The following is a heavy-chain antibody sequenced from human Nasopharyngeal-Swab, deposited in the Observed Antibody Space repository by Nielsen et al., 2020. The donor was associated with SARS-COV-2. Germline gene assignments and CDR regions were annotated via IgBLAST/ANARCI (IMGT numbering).Heavy chain of an antibody. J-gene: IGHJ4*02. D-gene: IGHD3-16*01. CDR2: MNAGNGNT. Sequence: WVRQAPGQGLEWMGWMNAGNGNTKYSQKFQGRVTITRDTSASTAYMDLSSLRSEDTAVYYCARDGYYDYVWGSSTSYFDYWGQGTLVTVSS. V-gene: IGHV1-3*01. CDR3: ARDGYYDYVWGSSTSYFDY.